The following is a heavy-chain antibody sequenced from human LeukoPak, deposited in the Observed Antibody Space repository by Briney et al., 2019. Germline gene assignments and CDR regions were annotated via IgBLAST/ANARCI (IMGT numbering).Heavy chain of an antibody. D-gene: IGHD2-2*01. CDR2: IYSGGST. J-gene: IGHJ4*02. CDR1: GFTFSSYW. Sequence: GGSLRLSCAASGFTFSSYWMSWVRQAPGKGLEWVSVIYSGGSTYYADSVKGRFTISRDNSKNTLYLQMNSLRAEDTAVYYCARIYCSSTSCRNHFDYWGQGTLVTVSS. CDR3: ARIYCSSTSCRNHFDY. V-gene: IGHV3-53*01.